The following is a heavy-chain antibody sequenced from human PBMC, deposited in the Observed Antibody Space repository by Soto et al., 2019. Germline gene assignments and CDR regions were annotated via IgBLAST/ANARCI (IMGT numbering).Heavy chain of an antibody. CDR1: GFSLSTSGVG. D-gene: IGHD2-15*01. J-gene: IGHJ5*02. CDR2: IYWDDDK. CDR3: AHSLREVVAATHWFDP. V-gene: IGHV2-5*02. Sequence: QITLKESGPTLVKPTQTLTLTCTFSGFSLSTSGVGVGWIRQPPGKALEWLALIYWDDDKRYSPSLKSRLTITKDTSKNPVVITMTNMDPMDTATYYCAHSLREVVAATHWFDPWGQGTLVTVSS.